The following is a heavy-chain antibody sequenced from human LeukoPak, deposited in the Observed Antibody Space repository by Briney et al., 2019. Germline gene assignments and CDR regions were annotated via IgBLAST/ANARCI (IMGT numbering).Heavy chain of an antibody. Sequence: ASVKVSCKASGYIFTDYYLHWVRQAPGQGLEWMGWINPSSGDTHYAQNFEGRVTLTRDTSINTVSMELSRLRSDDTAVYYCARGGTWETSLAWFDPWGQGTLVTVSS. CDR1: GYIFTDYY. D-gene: IGHD1-26*01. V-gene: IGHV1-2*02. J-gene: IGHJ5*02. CDR2: INPSSGDT. CDR3: ARGGTWETSLAWFDP.